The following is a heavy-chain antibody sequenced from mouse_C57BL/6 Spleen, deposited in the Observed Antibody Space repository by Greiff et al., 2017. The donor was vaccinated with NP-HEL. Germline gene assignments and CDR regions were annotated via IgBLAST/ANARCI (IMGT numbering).Heavy chain of an antibody. CDR3: ARVDDGYNYYAMDY. J-gene: IGHJ4*01. D-gene: IGHD2-3*01. CDR1: GYSITSGYY. Sequence: DVKLQESGPGLVKPSQSLSLTCSVTGYSITSGYYWNWIRQFPGNKLEWMGYISYDGSNNYNPSLKNRISITRDTSKNQFFLKLNSVTTEDTATYYCARVDDGYNYYAMDYWGQGTSVTVSS. V-gene: IGHV3-6*01. CDR2: ISYDGSN.